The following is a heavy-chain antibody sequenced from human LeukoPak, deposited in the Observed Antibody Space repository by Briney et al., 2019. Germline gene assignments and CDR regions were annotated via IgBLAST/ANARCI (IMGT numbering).Heavy chain of an antibody. CDR2: ISGSGGST. CDR1: GFTFSSYA. D-gene: IGHD1-26*01. Sequence: GGSLRLSCAASGFTFSSYAMSWVRQAPGKGLEWVSAISGSGGSTYYADSVKGRFTISRDNSKNTLYLQMNSLRAEDTAVYYCAKVTRGGSYLLVDAFDIWGQGTMVTVSS. V-gene: IGHV3-23*01. J-gene: IGHJ3*02. CDR3: AKVTRGGSYLLVDAFDI.